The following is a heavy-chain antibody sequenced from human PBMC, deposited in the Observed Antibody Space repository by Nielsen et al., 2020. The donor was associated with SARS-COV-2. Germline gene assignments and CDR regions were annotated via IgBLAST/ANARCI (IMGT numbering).Heavy chain of an antibody. J-gene: IGHJ4*02. CDR1: GFTFSSYW. CDR3: AREGGDYYDSRGYYPDF. Sequence: GESLKISCAASGFTFSSYWMHWVRQAPGKGLVWVSRINSDGSSTSYADSVKGRFTISRDNSKNTLYLQMKSLRVEDTAVYYCAREGGDYYDSRGYYPDFWGQGTLVTVSS. V-gene: IGHV3-74*01. D-gene: IGHD3-22*01. CDR2: INSDGSST.